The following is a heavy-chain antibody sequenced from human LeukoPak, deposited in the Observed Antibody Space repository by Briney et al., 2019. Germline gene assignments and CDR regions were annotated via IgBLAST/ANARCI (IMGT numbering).Heavy chain of an antibody. CDR3: ARQLRDSSGYYSYYFDY. D-gene: IGHD3-22*01. Sequence: GESLKISCKGSGYSFTSYWISWVRQMPGKGLEWMGRIDPSDSYTNYSPSFQGHVTISADKSISTAYLQWSSLKASDTAMYYCARQLRDSSGYYSYYFDYWGQGTLVTVSS. CDR1: GYSFTSYW. J-gene: IGHJ4*02. V-gene: IGHV5-10-1*01. CDR2: IDPSDSYT.